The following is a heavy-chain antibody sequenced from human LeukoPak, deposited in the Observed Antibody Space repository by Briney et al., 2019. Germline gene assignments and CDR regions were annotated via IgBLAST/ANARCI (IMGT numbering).Heavy chain of an antibody. CDR1: GGTFSSYA. D-gene: IGHD2-2*01. V-gene: IGHV1-69*04. Sequence: SVKVSCKASGGTFSSYAISWVRQAPGQGLEWMGRIIPILGIANYAQKFQGRVTITADKSTSTAYMELSSPRSEDTAVYYCASGPYCSSTSCSVNNWFDPWGQGTLVTVSS. CDR2: IIPILGIA. CDR3: ASGPYCSSTSCSVNNWFDP. J-gene: IGHJ5*02.